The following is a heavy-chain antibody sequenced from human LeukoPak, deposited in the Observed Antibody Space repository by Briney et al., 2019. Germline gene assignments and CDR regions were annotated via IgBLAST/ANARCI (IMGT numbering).Heavy chain of an antibody. CDR3: ARFALKTPPTD. V-gene: IGHV3-21*01. J-gene: IGHJ4*02. CDR2: ISGSSSYI. CDR1: GFTFSLYS. Sequence: GGSLRLSCAASGFTFSLYSMNWVRQAPGKGLEWVSSISGSSSYIYYADSVKGRFSISRDNAKNSLYLQMNSLRAEDTAVYYCARFALKTPPTDWGQGTLVTVSS.